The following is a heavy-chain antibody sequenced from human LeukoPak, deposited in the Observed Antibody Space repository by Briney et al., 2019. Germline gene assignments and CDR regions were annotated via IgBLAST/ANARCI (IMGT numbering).Heavy chain of an antibody. CDR3: ARVPGVYYDRLTGYGSGWFDP. J-gene: IGHJ5*02. V-gene: IGHV4-38-2*02. CDR2: VYHSGST. Sequence: SETLSLTCTVSGYSISSGYYWGWVRQPPGKGLEWIGTVYHSGSTYYNPSLRSRVTISVETSKNQFSLKVRSMTAADTAVYYCARVPGVYYDRLTGYGSGWFDPWGQGTLVTVSS. D-gene: IGHD3-9*01. CDR1: GYSISSGYY.